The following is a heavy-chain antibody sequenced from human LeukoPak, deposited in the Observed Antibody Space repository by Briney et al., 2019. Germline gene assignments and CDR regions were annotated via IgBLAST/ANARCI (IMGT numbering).Heavy chain of an antibody. CDR3: ANSGRISSGAQDWFDP. D-gene: IGHD6-19*01. V-gene: IGHV1-2*02. CDR2: IDPHSGGT. J-gene: IGHJ5*02. Sequence: GASVKVSCKASGYTFTGYYMHWVRQTPGQGLEWMGWIDPHSGGTNYAQKFQGRVTMTRGPSISTAYMELSRLRSDDTAIYYCANSGRISSGAQDWFDPWGQGTLVTVSS. CDR1: GYTFTGYY.